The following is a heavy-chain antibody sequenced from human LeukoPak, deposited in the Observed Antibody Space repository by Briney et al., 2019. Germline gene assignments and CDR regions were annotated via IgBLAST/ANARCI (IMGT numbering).Heavy chain of an antibody. V-gene: IGHV3-23*01. CDR2: ISASSGST. D-gene: IGHD2-2*01. J-gene: IGHJ6*03. CDR1: GITFSNYV. CDR3: AKGILGCSSTSCYGYMDV. Sequence: PGGSLRLSCAASGITFSNYVMSWVRQAPGKGLEWVSVISASSGSTYNADSVKGRFTISRDNSKNTLYLQMNSLRVEDTAVYYCAKGILGCSSTSCYGYMDVWGKGTTVTVSS.